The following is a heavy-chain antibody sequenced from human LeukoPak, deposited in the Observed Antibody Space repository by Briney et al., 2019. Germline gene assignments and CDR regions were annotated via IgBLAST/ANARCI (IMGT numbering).Heavy chain of an antibody. V-gene: IGHV3-21*01. CDR3: ARVFYYDSSGYYPLFDY. CDR2: ISSSSSYI. CDR1: GFTFSSYS. J-gene: IGHJ4*02. D-gene: IGHD3-22*01. Sequence: PGGSLKLSCAASGFTFSSYSMNWVRQAPGKGLEWVSSISSSSSYIYYADSVKGRFTISRDNAKNSLYLQMNSLRAEDTAVYYCARVFYYDSSGYYPLFDYWGQGTLVTVSS.